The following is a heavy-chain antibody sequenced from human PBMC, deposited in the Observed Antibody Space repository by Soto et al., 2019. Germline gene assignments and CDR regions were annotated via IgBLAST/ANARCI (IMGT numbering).Heavy chain of an antibody. J-gene: IGHJ5*02. V-gene: IGHV1-69*01. CDR2: IIPIFGTA. D-gene: IGHD3-22*01. CDR1: GGTFSSYA. Sequence: QVQLVQSGAEVKKPGSSVKVSCKASGGTFSSYAISWVRQAPGQGLEWMGGIIPIFGTANYAQKFQGRVTITADESTSTAYMELSSLRSEDTAVYYCARAAPLRKNYDSDPILNWFDPWGQGTLVTVSS. CDR3: ARAAPLRKNYDSDPILNWFDP.